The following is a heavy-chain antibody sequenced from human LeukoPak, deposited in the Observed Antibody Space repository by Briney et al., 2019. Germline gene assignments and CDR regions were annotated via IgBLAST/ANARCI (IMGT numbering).Heavy chain of an antibody. Sequence: SETLSLTCTVSGGSISSYYWSWIRQPPGKGLEWIGYIYYSGSTNYNPSLRSRVTISVDTSKNQFSLKLSSVTAADTAVYYCARLYRATDAFDIWGQGTMVTVSS. J-gene: IGHJ3*02. V-gene: IGHV4-59*08. CDR2: IYYSGST. CDR3: ARLYRATDAFDI. D-gene: IGHD1-26*01. CDR1: GGSISSYY.